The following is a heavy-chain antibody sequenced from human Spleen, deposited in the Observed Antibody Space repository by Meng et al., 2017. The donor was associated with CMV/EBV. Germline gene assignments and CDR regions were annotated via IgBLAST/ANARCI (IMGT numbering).Heavy chain of an antibody. CDR2: IYYSGST. CDR3: ARGARVSSGWGFDP. D-gene: IGHD6-6*01. Sequence: AGGSISSGDYYWSWIRQPPGKGLEWSGYIYYSGSTYYNPSLKSRVTISVDTSKNQFSLKLSSVTAADTAVYYCARGARVSSGWGFDPWGQGTLVTVSS. J-gene: IGHJ5*02. CDR1: GGSISSGDYY. V-gene: IGHV4-30-4*08.